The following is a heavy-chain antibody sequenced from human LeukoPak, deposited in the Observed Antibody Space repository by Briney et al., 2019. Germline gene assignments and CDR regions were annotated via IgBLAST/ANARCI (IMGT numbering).Heavy chain of an antibody. J-gene: IGHJ3*02. CDR3: AREDTGVAFDI. D-gene: IGHD2-8*01. CDR1: RFTFSSYE. CDR2: ISGSGIK. Sequence: GGSLGLSCAASRFTFSSYEMNWVRQAPGKGLEWVSYISGSGIKHYADSVKGRFTISRDNAKNSLYLQMNSLRVEDTAVYYCAREDTGVAFDIWGQGTTVTV. V-gene: IGHV3-48*03.